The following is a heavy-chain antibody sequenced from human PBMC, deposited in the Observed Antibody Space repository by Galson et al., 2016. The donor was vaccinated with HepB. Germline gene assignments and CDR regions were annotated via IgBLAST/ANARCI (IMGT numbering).Heavy chain of an antibody. CDR1: GFTFGDYA. CDR3: TRRPYDFWRGYYPDY. D-gene: IGHD3-3*01. V-gene: IGHV3-49*03. CDR2: IRSKAFGATA. J-gene: IGHJ4*02. Sequence: SLRLSCAGSGFTFGDYAMNWFRQAPGKGLEWVGFIRSKAFGATAEYAASVKGRFTISRDDSKSIAYLQMNSLKTEDTAVYYCTRRPYDFWRGYYPDYWGQGTLVTVSS.